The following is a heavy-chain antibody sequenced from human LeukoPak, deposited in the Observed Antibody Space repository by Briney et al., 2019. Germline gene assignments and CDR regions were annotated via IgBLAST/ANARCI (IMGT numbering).Heavy chain of an antibody. Sequence: PGGSLRLSCAASGFTFSSYAMHWVRQAPGKGLEWVAVISYDGSNKYYADSVKGRFTISRDNSKNTLYLQMNSLRAEDTAVYYCACRLRLGGFDSWGQGSLVTVSS. V-gene: IGHV3-30-3*01. CDR1: GFTFSSYA. CDR3: ACRLRLGGFDS. CDR2: ISYDGSNK. D-gene: IGHD3-10*01. J-gene: IGHJ4*02.